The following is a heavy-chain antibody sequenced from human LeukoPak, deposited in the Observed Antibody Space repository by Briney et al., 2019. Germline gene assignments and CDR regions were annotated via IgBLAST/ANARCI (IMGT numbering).Heavy chain of an antibody. V-gene: IGHV3-23*01. D-gene: IGHD3-3*01. CDR2: ITGSGGST. CDR1: GFTFSSYW. Sequence: GGSLRPSCAASGFTFSSYWMSWVRQAPGKGLEWVSGITGSGGSTYYADSVKGRFTISRDNSKNTLYLQMNSLRAEDTAIYYCARDERLLSFLKWGQGTLVTVSS. J-gene: IGHJ4*02. CDR3: ARDERLLSFLK.